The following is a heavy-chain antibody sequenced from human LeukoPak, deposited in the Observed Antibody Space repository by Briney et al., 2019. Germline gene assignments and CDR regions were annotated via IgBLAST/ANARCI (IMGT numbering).Heavy chain of an antibody. Sequence: GGCLRLSCAASGFTVSSIDMSWVRQAPGKGLERVSGISGSGADTYYTDSVKGRFTISRDNFKNTVYLQVNSLRAGDTAVYYCAREGTSGYFDYWGQGTLVTVSS. D-gene: IGHD3-10*01. CDR2: ISGSGADT. CDR3: AREGTSGYFDY. CDR1: GFTVSSID. V-gene: IGHV3-23*01. J-gene: IGHJ4*02.